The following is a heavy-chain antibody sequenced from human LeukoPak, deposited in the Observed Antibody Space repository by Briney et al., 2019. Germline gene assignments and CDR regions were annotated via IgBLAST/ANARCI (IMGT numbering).Heavy chain of an antibody. V-gene: IGHV3-48*01. CDR2: TSSSSSTI. J-gene: IGHJ3*02. Sequence: PGGSLRLSCAASGFTFSSYSMNWVRQAPGKGLEWVSYTSSSSSTIYYADSVKGRFTISRDNAKNSLYLQMNSLRAEDTAVYYCATPLGYCSSTSCYRAFDIWGQGTMVTVSS. CDR1: GFTFSSYS. D-gene: IGHD2-2*02. CDR3: ATPLGYCSSTSCYRAFDI.